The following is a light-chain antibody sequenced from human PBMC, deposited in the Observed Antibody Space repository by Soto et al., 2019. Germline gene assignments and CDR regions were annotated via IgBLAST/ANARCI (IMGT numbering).Light chain of an antibody. CDR1: SSDVGAYDR. V-gene: IGLV2-18*02. CDR2: DVS. J-gene: IGLJ2*01. CDR3: SSVTTWTTLV. Sequence: QSALTQPTSVSGSPGQSVTISCTGTSSDVGAYDRVSWYQQPPGTAPRVIIYDVSNRPSGVPDRFSGSKSGNTASLTISGLMPEDEAEYYCSSVTTWTTLVFGGGTQVTVL.